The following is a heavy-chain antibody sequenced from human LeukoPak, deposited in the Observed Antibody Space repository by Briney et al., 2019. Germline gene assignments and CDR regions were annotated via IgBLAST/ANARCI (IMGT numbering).Heavy chain of an antibody. D-gene: IGHD3-16*01. J-gene: IGHJ6*02. CDR2: IKEDGSAK. CDR3: ARGGGLDV. CDR1: GFTFTDYW. V-gene: IGHV3-7*03. Sequence: PGGSLRLSCAASGFTFTDYWMNWVRQAPGKGLEWVANIKEDGSAKFYVDSLKGRFTVSRDNAKNSLYLQMSNLRAEDTAVYFCARGGGLDVWGQGATVTVSS.